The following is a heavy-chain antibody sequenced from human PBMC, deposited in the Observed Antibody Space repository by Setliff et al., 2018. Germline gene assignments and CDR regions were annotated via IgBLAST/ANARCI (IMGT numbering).Heavy chain of an antibody. V-gene: IGHV4-39*01. J-gene: IGHJ6*03. CDR1: GGGSINNYY. Sequence: SETLSLTCTVSGGGSINNYYWGWIRQPPGKGLEWIGNIYYSGSTYYNPSLKSRVTISVDTSKNQFSLNLSSLTVADTAVYYCARHRGVVAASDYMDVWGKGTTVTVSS. D-gene: IGHD2-15*01. CDR3: ARHRGVVAASDYMDV. CDR2: IYYSGST.